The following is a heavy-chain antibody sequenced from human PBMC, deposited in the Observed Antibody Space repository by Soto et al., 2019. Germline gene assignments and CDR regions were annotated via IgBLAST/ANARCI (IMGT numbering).Heavy chain of an antibody. CDR1: GGSISSNNYY. CDR2: IYYSGST. Sequence: QLQLQESGPGLVKPSETLSLTCTVSGGSISSNNYYWGWIRQPPGKGLEWIGTIYYSGSTYYNPSLKSRVTLYVDTSKNQFSLKLRSVTAADTAVYYCERPSSSGPYNWFDPWGQGTLVTVSS. CDR3: ERPSSSGPYNWFDP. D-gene: IGHD3-22*01. V-gene: IGHV4-39*01. J-gene: IGHJ5*02.